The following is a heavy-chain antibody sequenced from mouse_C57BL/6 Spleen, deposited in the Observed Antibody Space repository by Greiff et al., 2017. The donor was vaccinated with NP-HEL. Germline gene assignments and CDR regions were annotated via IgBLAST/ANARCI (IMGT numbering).Heavy chain of an antibody. CDR1: GYSITSGYY. Sequence: EVKLVESGPGLVKPSQSLSLTCSVTGYSITSGYYWNWIRQFPGNKLEWMGYISYDGSNNYNPSLKNRISITRDTSKNQFFLKLNSVTTEDTATYYCARVRYYGSSYDAMDYWGQGTSVTVSS. D-gene: IGHD1-1*01. V-gene: IGHV3-6*01. CDR2: ISYDGSN. CDR3: ARVRYYGSSYDAMDY. J-gene: IGHJ4*01.